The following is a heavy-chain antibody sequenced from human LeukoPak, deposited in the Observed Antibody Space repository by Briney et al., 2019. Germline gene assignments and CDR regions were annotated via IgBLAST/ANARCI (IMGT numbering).Heavy chain of an antibody. CDR1: GYTFTRYH. J-gene: IGHJ5*02. D-gene: IGHD3-10*01. V-gene: IGHV1-46*01. CDR2: INPSGGST. Sequence: ASVKVSCKASGYTFTRYHMHWVRQAPGQGLEYMGIINPSGGSTSYAPKFQGRVTMTRDTSTSTVYMESSSLRSEDTAVYYCARDPGSSFPQNWFDPWGQGSLVTVSS. CDR3: ARDPGSSFPQNWFDP.